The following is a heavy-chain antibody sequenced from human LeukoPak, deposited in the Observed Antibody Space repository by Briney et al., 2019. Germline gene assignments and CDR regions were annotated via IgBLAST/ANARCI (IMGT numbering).Heavy chain of an antibody. Sequence: GGSLRLSCAASEFSVGSNYMTWVRQAPGKGLEWVSLIYSGGSTYYADSVKGRFTISRDNSKNTLYLQMDSLRAEDTAVYYCATGSQSIHYYMDVWGKGTTVTVSS. D-gene: IGHD3-10*01. CDR1: EFSVGSNY. CDR3: ATGSQSIHYYMDV. J-gene: IGHJ6*03. CDR2: IYSGGST. V-gene: IGHV3-66*01.